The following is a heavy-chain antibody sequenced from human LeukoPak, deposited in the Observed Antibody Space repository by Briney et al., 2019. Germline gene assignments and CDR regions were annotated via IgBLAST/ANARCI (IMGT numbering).Heavy chain of an antibody. CDR3: AKDLPGPAVAGNFDY. CDR1: GFIFNNYA. Sequence: GGSLRLSCAGSGFIFNNYAMHWVRQPPGKGLEWVSGISWNSGSIDYADSVKGRFTISRDNAKNSLYLQMNSLRAEDTAVYYCAKDLPGPAVAGNFDYWGQGTLVTVSS. V-gene: IGHV3-9*01. D-gene: IGHD6-19*01. J-gene: IGHJ4*02. CDR2: ISWNSGSI.